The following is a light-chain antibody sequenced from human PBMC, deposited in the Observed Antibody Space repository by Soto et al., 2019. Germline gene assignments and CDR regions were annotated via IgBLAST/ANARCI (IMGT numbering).Light chain of an antibody. J-gene: IGKJ5*01. Sequence: DIQLTQSPSFLSASVGDRVTITCRASQDINTYLAWYQQKPGKAPKLLIFAASTLRNGVPSRVSGSGAGTEFTGTITSLQPEDFAIYYCQQRKSYPITFGQGTRLEIK. V-gene: IGKV1-9*01. CDR1: QDINTY. CDR3: QQRKSYPIT. CDR2: AAS.